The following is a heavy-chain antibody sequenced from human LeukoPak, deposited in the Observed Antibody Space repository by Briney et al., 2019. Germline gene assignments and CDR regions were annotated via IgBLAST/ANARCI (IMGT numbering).Heavy chain of an antibody. D-gene: IGHD1-14*01. CDR3: ARVRLDRSERNLDAFEN. V-gene: IGHV3-53*01. J-gene: IGHJ3*02. Sequence: PGGSLRLSCAASGFTVSSNYMSWVRQAPGKGLEWVSSIYSGGSTYYADSVKGRFTIFRDISKNTVYLQMNSLRAEDTAVYFCARVRLDRSERNLDAFENWGQGTMVTVSS. CDR1: GFTVSSNY. CDR2: IYSGGST.